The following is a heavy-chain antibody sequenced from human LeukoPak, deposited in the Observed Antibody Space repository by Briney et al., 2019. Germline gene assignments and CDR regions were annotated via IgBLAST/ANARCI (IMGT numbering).Heavy chain of an antibody. V-gene: IGHV3-9*01. D-gene: IGHD3-10*01. J-gene: IGHJ5*02. CDR2: ISWNSGSI. CDR3: ARARPYGSGRNWFDP. Sequence: PGGSLRLSCAASGFTFDDYAMHWVRQAPGKGLEWVSGISWNSGSIGYADSVKGRFTISRDNAKNSLYLQMNSLRAEDTAVYYCARARPYGSGRNWFDPWGQGALVTVSS. CDR1: GFTFDDYA.